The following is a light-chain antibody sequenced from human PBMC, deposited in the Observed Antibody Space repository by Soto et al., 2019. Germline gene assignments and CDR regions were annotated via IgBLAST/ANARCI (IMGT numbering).Light chain of an antibody. CDR3: QQRSNWPPT. CDR2: DAS. CDR1: QSVSNNY. J-gene: IGKJ5*01. V-gene: IGKV3-11*01. Sequence: IVLTQSPGTLSLSTGERATLSCRASQSVSNNYLAWYQQKPGQALRLLIYDASNRATGIPARFSGSGSGTDFTLTISSLEPEDFAVYYCQQRSNWPPTFGQGTRLEIK.